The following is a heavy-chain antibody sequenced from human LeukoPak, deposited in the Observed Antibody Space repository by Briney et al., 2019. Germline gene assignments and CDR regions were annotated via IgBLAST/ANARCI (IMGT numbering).Heavy chain of an antibody. D-gene: IGHD3-10*01. CDR1: GGSISSYY. Sequence: KPSETLSLTCTVSGGSISSYYWSWIRQPPGKGLEWIGYIYYSGSTNYNPSLKSRVTISVDTSKNQFSLKLRSVTAADTAVYYCARGVSLLWFGDVRWFDPWGQGTLVTVSS. V-gene: IGHV4-59*01. J-gene: IGHJ5*02. CDR3: ARGVSLLWFGDVRWFDP. CDR2: IYYSGST.